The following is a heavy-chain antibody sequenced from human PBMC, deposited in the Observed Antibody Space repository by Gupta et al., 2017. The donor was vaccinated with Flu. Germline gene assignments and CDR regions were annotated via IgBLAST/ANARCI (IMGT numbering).Heavy chain of an antibody. J-gene: IGHJ4*02. CDR2: ISYDGSNK. V-gene: IGHV3-30*18. D-gene: IGHD2-21*02. CDR1: GFIFSNYG. Sequence: QVQLVESGGGVVQPGRTLRLSCAASGFIFSNYGMHWVRQARGKGLEWVAVISYDGSNKYYADSVKGRFTISRDNSKNTLYLQMNSLRAEDTAVYYCAKSRGGIVVVTPGDSWGQGTLVTVSS. CDR3: AKSRGGIVVVTPGDS.